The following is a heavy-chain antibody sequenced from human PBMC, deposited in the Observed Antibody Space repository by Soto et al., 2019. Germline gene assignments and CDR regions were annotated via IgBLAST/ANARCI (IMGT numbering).Heavy chain of an antibody. Sequence: ASVKVSCKASGYPFTTYGITWVRQAPGQGLEWLGWISAYTDNTNYAQNLQGRVTMTTDTSTSTAYMELRSLRSDDTAVYYCARENWNYDYYYGMDVWGQGTTVTVSS. CDR3: ARENWNYDYYYGMDV. CDR2: ISAYTDNT. J-gene: IGHJ6*02. V-gene: IGHV1-18*04. CDR1: GYPFTTYG. D-gene: IGHD1-1*01.